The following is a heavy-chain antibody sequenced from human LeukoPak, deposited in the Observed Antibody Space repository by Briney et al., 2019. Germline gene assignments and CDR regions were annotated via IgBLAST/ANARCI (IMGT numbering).Heavy chain of an antibody. J-gene: IGHJ4*02. CDR2: ISYDGSNK. CDR1: GFTFSSYA. CDR3: ARGVTTFGGVVVNHYFDY. D-gene: IGHD3-16*02. V-gene: IGHV3-30-3*01. Sequence: GGSLRLSCAASGFTFSSYAMHWVRQAPGKGLEWVAVISYDGSNKYYADSVKGRFTISRDDSKNTLYLQMNSLRAEDTAVYYCARGVTTFGGVVVNHYFDYWGQGTLVTVSS.